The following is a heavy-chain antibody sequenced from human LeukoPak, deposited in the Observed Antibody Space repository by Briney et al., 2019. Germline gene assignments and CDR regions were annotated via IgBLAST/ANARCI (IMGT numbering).Heavy chain of an antibody. D-gene: IGHD1-26*01. CDR1: GYSFTGYD. Sequence: ASVKVSCKACGYSFTGYDINWVRQATGQGLEWMGWMNPNNGNTGYAQRFQGRVTMTRDTATSTAYMELSSLKFEDTAVYYSARPTGRPSNYYSMDVWGKGTTVAVSS. V-gene: IGHV1-8*01. J-gene: IGHJ6*03. CDR2: MNPNNGNT. CDR3: ARPTGRPSNYYSMDV.